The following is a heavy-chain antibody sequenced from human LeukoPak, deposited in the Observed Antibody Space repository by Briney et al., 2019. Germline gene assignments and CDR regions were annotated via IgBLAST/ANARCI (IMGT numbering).Heavy chain of an antibody. D-gene: IGHD3-10*01. J-gene: IGHJ4*02. CDR1: GGSISSHY. Sequence: PSETLSLTCTVSGGSISSHYWSWIRQPPGKGLEWIGYIYYSGSTNYNPSLKSRVTISVDTSKNQFSLKLSSVTAADTAVYYCARLSGDYGDYWGQGTLVTVSS. CDR3: ARLSGDYGDY. V-gene: IGHV4-59*08. CDR2: IYYSGST.